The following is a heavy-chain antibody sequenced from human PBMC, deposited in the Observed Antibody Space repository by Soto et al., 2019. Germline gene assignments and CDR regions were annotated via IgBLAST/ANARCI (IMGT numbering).Heavy chain of an antibody. V-gene: IGHV4-30-2*01. CDR2: IYHSGST. CDR3: DREGSAGLDY. CDR1: GGSTSSGGYS. J-gene: IGHJ4*02. Sequence: QLLESGSGLVKPSQTLSLTCAVSGGSTSSGGYSWSWIRQPPGKGLEWIGYIYHSGSTYYNPSLKSRVTISVDRSKNQFSLKLSSVTAADKAVYYCDREGSAGLDYWGQGTLVTVSS.